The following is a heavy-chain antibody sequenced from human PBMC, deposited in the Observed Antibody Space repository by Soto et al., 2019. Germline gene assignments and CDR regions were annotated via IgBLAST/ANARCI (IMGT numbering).Heavy chain of an antibody. V-gene: IGHV4-59*08. CDR1: GGSISSYY. D-gene: IGHD3-3*01. CDR3: ARQEYYDFWSGYLGPNWFDP. J-gene: IGHJ5*02. Sequence: PSETLSLTCTVSGGSISSYYWSWIRQPPGKGLEWIGYIYYSGSTNYNPSLKSRVTISVDTSKNQFSLKLSSVTAADTAVYYCARQEYYDFWSGYLGPNWFDPWGQGTLATVSS. CDR2: IYYSGST.